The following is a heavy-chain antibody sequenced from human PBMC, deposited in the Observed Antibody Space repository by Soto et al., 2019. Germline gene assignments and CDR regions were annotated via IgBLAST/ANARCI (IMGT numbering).Heavy chain of an antibody. J-gene: IGHJ4*02. Sequence: QVQLQESGPGLVKPSQTLSLTCTVSGGSISSGGYYWSWIRQHPGKGLEWIGYLYYSGSTYYNPSLKSRVTISVDTSKNQFSLKLSSVTAADTAVYYCARDCGGSTSCYGYFDYWGQGTLVTVSS. V-gene: IGHV4-31*03. CDR2: LYYSGST. CDR3: ARDCGGSTSCYGYFDY. CDR1: GGSISSGGYY. D-gene: IGHD2-2*01.